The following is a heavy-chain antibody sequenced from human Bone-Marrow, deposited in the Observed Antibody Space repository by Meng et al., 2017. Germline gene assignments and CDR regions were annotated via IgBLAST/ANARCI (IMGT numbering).Heavy chain of an antibody. CDR2: IYPGDSDT. CDR3: ARGPWYFNILTDYAPPHFDY. D-gene: IGHD3-9*01. CDR1: GYSFTTYW. Sequence: GESLKISWKGSGYSFTTYWIGWVRQMPEKGLEWMGIIYPGDSDTRYSPSFQGQVTISADRSLTTAYLQWSSLKASDTAMYYCARGPWYFNILTDYAPPHFDYWGQGTPVTVSS. V-gene: IGHV5-51*01. J-gene: IGHJ4*02.